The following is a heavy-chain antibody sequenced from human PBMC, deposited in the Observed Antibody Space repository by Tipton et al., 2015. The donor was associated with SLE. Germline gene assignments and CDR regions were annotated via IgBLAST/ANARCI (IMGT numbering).Heavy chain of an antibody. J-gene: IGHJ3*02. V-gene: IGHV4-38-2*02. D-gene: IGHD1-14*01. CDR3: ARHRGTPRRAFDI. CDR2: INHSGST. Sequence: TLSLTCTVSGGSISSGYYWGWIRQPPGKGLEWIGEINHSGSTNYNPSLKSRVTISVDTSKNQFSLKLSSVTAADTAVYYCARHRGTPRRAFDIWGQGTMVTVSS. CDR1: GGSISSGYY.